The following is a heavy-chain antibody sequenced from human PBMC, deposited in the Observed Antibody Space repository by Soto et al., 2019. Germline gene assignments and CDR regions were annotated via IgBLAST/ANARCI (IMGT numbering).Heavy chain of an antibody. Sequence: QVQLVESGGGVVQPGRSLRLSCAASGFTFSSYGMHWVRQAPGKGLEWVAVISYDGSNKYYADSVKGRFTISRDNSKNTLYLQMNSLRAEDTAVYYCATERPRGWFDPWGQGTLVTVSS. J-gene: IGHJ5*02. CDR3: ATERPRGWFDP. CDR2: ISYDGSNK. V-gene: IGHV3-30*03. D-gene: IGHD1-1*01. CDR1: GFTFSSYG.